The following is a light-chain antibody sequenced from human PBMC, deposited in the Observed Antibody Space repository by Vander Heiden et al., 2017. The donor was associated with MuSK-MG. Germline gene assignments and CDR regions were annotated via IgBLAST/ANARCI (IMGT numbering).Light chain of an antibody. Sequence: AIRMTQSPSSFSASTGDRVTITCRASQGISSYLAWYQQKPGKAPKLLIYAASTLQSGVPSRFSGSGSGTDFTLTISCLQSEDFATYYCQQYDSYPLTFGGGTKVXIK. CDR3: QQYDSYPLT. J-gene: IGKJ4*01. CDR1: QGISSY. CDR2: AAS. V-gene: IGKV1-8*01.